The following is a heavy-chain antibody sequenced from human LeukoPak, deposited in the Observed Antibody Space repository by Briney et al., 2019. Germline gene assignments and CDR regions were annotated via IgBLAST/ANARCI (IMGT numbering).Heavy chain of an antibody. CDR1: GFTFSSYS. J-gene: IGHJ4*02. V-gene: IGHV3-7*03. CDR3: ARDKGDYDTSGSLFVF. CDR2: IKQGGGEI. Sequence: PGGSLRLSCAASGFTFSSYSMNWVRQVPRKGLEWVANIKQGGGEIYYVDSVKGRFTISRDNAKNSLYLQMNSLRAEDTAVYYCARDKGDYDTSGSLFVFGGQGTLVTVSS. D-gene: IGHD3-22*01.